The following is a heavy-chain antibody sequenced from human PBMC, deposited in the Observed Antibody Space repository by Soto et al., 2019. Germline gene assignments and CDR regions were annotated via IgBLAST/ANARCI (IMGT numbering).Heavy chain of an antibody. CDR2: ISSSSSYT. Sequence: PGGSLRLSCAASGFTFSDYYMSWIRQAPGKGLEWVSYISSSSSYTNYADSVKGRFTISRDNAKNSLYLQMNSLRAEDTAVYYCVRDLGYCSSTSCPNWFDPWGQGTLVTVSS. V-gene: IGHV3-11*05. CDR3: VRDLGYCSSTSCPNWFDP. CDR1: GFTFSDYY. D-gene: IGHD2-2*01. J-gene: IGHJ5*02.